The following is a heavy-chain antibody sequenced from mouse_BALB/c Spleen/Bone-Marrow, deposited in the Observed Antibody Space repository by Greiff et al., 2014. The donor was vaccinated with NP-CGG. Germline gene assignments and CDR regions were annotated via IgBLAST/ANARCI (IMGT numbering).Heavy chain of an antibody. CDR1: GYTFSTYW. D-gene: IGHD2-4*01. CDR2: ILPGSGTT. Sequence: LEESGAELMKPGASVKISCKATGYTFSTYWIEWVKQRPGHGLEWIGEILPGSGTTNYNEKFKGEAAFTADTSSNTAYMQLSSLTSEDSAVYYCARLITTGGFAYWGQGTLVTVSA. CDR3: ARLITTGGFAY. J-gene: IGHJ3*01. V-gene: IGHV1-9*01.